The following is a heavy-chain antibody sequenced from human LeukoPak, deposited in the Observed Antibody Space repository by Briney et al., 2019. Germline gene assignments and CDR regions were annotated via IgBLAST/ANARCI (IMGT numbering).Heavy chain of an antibody. CDR1: GFTFDDYT. CDR2: ISWDGGTT. Sequence: GGSLRLSCAASGFTFDDYTMHWVRQAPRKGLEWVSLISWDGGTTHYADSVKGRFTISRDNSKNSLYLQMNSLRTEDTALYYCSKGISGTRGVGFDYWGQGTLVTVSS. D-gene: IGHD1-26*01. CDR3: SKGISGTRGVGFDY. J-gene: IGHJ4*02. V-gene: IGHV3-43*01.